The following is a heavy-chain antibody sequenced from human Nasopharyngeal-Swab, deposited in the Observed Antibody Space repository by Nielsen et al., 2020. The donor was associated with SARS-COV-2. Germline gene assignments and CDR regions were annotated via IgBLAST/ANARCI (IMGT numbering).Heavy chain of an antibody. V-gene: IGHV3-53*01. D-gene: IGHD3-22*01. Sequence: GGSLRLSCAPSGIAVSSSYMSWVRQATGQGLEWVSTIHIDGNTYYADPVRGRFSSSRDNSRNTVSLQMSSLRIEATAVYYCARRGPATDPSTRDLPYSRRTFDLWGRGTLVTVSS. CDR1: GIAVSSSY. CDR2: IHIDGNT. J-gene: IGHJ2*01. CDR3: ARRGPATDPSTRDLPYSRRTFDL.